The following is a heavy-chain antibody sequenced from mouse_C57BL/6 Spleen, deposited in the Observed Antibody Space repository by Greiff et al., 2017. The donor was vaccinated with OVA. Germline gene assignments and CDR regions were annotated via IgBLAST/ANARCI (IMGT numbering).Heavy chain of an antibody. CDR3: ARGGGYYAKNDAMDY. CDR2: IYPGGGYT. V-gene: IGHV1-63*01. J-gene: IGHJ4*01. Sequence: QVQLQQSGAELVRPGTSVKMSCKASGYTFTNYWIGWAKQRPGHGLEWIGDIYPGGGYTNYNEKFKGKATLTADKSSSTSEDSAIYYCARGGGYYAKNDAMDYWGQGTSVTVSS. D-gene: IGHD2-3*01. CDR1: GYTFTNYW.